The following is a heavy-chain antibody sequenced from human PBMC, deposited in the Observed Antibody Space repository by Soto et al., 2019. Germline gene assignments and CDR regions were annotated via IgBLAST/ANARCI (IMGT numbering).Heavy chain of an antibody. Sequence: GSLRLSSAASGFSLSSYEMNWVRQAPGKGLEWVSYISSSGSKIYYADSVKGRFTISRDNAKNSLYRQMNSLRAEDTAVYYFARDLATFGVVIGYWGQGTLVTAPQ. J-gene: IGHJ4*02. CDR1: GFSLSSYE. V-gene: IGHV3-48*03. CDR2: ISSSGSKI. D-gene: IGHD3-3*01. CDR3: ARDLATFGVVIGY.